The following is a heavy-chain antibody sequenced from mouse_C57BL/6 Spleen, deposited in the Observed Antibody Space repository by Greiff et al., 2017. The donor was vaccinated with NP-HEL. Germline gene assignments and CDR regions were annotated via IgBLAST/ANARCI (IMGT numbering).Heavy chain of an antibody. V-gene: IGHV5-16*01. CDR2: INYDGSST. J-gene: IGHJ1*03. D-gene: IGHD1-1*01. Sequence: EVQRVESEGGLVQPGSSMKLSCTASGFTFSDYYMAWVRQVPEKGLEWVANINYDGSSTYYLDSLKSRFIISRDNAKNILYLQMSSLKSEDTATYYCAREGGHYGSSHYWYFDVWGTGTTVTVSS. CDR3: AREGGHYGSSHYWYFDV. CDR1: GFTFSDYY.